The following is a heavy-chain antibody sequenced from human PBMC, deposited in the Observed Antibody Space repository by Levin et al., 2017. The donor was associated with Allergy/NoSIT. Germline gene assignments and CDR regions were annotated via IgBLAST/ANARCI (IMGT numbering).Heavy chain of an antibody. J-gene: IGHJ4*02. CDR2: INSDGSST. CDR3: ARLGNSDASFDY. D-gene: IGHD4-23*01. Sequence: GGSLRLSCAASGFTFSSYWMHWVRQAPGKGLVWVSRINSDGSSTSYADSVKGRITISRDNAKNTLYLQMHSLRAEDTAVYYCARLGNSDASFDYWGQGTLVTVSS. V-gene: IGHV3-74*01. CDR1: GFTFSSYW.